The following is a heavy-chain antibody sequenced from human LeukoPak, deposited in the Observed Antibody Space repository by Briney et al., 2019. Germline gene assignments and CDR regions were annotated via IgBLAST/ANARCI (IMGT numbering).Heavy chain of an antibody. J-gene: IGHJ6*02. Sequence: ASVKVSCKASGGTFSSYAISWVRQAPGQGLEWMAWIIPIFGIANYAQKLQGRVTITADKSTSTAYMELSSLRSEDTAVYYCARDMTVTTSSDYYYGMDVWGQGTTVTVSS. CDR2: IIPIFGIA. D-gene: IGHD4-17*01. CDR1: GGTFSSYA. V-gene: IGHV1-69*10. CDR3: ARDMTVTTSSDYYYGMDV.